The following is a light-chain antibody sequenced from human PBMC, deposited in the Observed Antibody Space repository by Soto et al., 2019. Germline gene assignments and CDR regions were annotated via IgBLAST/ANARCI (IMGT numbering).Light chain of an antibody. CDR1: HDMKKY. V-gene: IGKV1-33*01. Sequence: DIQMTQSPSSLSASVGDRVTITCQASHDMKKYLNWFQEKPGKAPKLLIYDASNLQTGVPSRFSGSGSGTHFTFTISSLQPEDIATYYCQRYDSLPPTFGQGTRLDIK. J-gene: IGKJ5*01. CDR2: DAS. CDR3: QRYDSLPPT.